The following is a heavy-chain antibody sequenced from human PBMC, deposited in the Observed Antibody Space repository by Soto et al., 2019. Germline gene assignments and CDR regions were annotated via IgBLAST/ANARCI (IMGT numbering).Heavy chain of an antibody. V-gene: IGHV3-33*01. J-gene: IGHJ6*02. D-gene: IGHD6-13*01. CDR1: GFTFSSYG. CDR3: ARDSQQLVLDGMDV. CDR2: IWYDGSNK. Sequence: PGGSLRLSCAASGFTFSSYGMHWVRQAPGKGLEWVAVIWYDGSNKYYADSVKGRFTISRDNSKNTLYLQMNSLRAEDTAVYYCARDSQQLVLDGMDVWGQGTTVTVSS.